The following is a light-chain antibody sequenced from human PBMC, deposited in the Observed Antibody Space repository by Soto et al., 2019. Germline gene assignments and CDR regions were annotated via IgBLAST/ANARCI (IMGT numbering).Light chain of an antibody. CDR3: QYYDTSHFT. CDR2: GAA. J-gene: IGKJ3*01. V-gene: IGKV3-20*01. CDR1: ESVSSSL. Sequence: EIVLTQSPCTLSLSPGERATLSCRASESVSSSLLVWYQQKPGQAPRLLIYGAASRATGIPVRFSGSGSGTDFTLTISRLEPEDFAVYYCQYYDTSHFTFGPGTKVDIK.